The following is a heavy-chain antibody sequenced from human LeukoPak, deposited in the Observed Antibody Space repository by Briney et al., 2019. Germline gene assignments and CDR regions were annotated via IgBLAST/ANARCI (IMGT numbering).Heavy chain of an antibody. D-gene: IGHD3-3*01. V-gene: IGHV1-69*06. Sequence: ASVKVSCKASGGTFSSYAISWVRQAPGQGLEWMGGIIPIFGTANYAQKFQGRVTITADKSTSTAYMELSSLRSEDTAVYYCASPGRLSWSGYFFDYWGQGTLVTVSS. J-gene: IGHJ4*02. CDR2: IIPIFGTA. CDR3: ASPGRLSWSGYFFDY. CDR1: GGTFSSYA.